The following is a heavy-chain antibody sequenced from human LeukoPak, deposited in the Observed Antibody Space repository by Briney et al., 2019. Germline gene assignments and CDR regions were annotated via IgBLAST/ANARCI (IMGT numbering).Heavy chain of an antibody. CDR3: ARGDSTGSFFLDY. V-gene: IGHV1-2*06. CDR2: INCNSGGT. J-gene: IGHJ4*02. CDR1: GYTFTAYY. Sequence: ASVKVSCKASGYTFTAYYIHWVRQAPGQGLEWMGRINCNSGGTTSAQKFHGAVTMTRDTSINTAYLELTGLRSDDTAVYYCARGDSTGSFFLDYWGPGTLVTVSS. D-gene: IGHD6-19*01.